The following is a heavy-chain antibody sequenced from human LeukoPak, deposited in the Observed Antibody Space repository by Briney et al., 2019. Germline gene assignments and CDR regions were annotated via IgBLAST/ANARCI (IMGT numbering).Heavy chain of an antibody. D-gene: IGHD3-10*01. CDR3: ARGRPYCYGSGSYYDGFDS. CDR2: IYHSGST. V-gene: IGHV4-59*01. J-gene: IGHJ4*02. Sequence: SETLSLTCTVSGSSISRYYWSWLRQPPGKGLEWIEYIYHSGSTNYNPSLKSRVTISLDTSKNQFSLKLSSVTAADTAVYYCARGRPYCYGSGSYYDGFDSWGQGTLVTVSS. CDR1: GSSISRYY.